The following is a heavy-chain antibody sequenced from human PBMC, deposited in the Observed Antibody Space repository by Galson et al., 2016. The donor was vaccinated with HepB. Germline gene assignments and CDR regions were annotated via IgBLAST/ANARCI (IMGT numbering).Heavy chain of an antibody. CDR1: GFSFSSYW. CDR2: INGDGSST. CDR3: ASGTTVTTSNSFWYFDL. J-gene: IGHJ2*01. V-gene: IGHV3-74*01. D-gene: IGHD4-17*01. Sequence: SLRLSCAASGFSFSSYWMHWVRQAPGKGLVWVSRINGDGSSTSYADYVKGRFTISRDNAKNTLYLQMTSLRAEDTAVYYCASGTTVTTSNSFWYFDLWGRGTLVTVSS.